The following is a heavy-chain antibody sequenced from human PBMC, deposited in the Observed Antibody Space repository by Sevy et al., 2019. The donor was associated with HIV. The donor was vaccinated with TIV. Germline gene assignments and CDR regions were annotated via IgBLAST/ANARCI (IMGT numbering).Heavy chain of an antibody. Sequence: GGSLRLSCVGSGFTFSNYGMTWVRQAPGKGLEWVSSISVTSARTYYADSVRGRFTVSRDNSENTLYLKMNSLRAEDTAVYYCAKEPNDYCHSFDIWGQGTLVTVSS. CDR3: AKEPNDYCHSFDI. CDR2: ISVTSART. V-gene: IGHV3-23*01. D-gene: IGHD1-1*01. J-gene: IGHJ3*02. CDR1: GFTFSNYG.